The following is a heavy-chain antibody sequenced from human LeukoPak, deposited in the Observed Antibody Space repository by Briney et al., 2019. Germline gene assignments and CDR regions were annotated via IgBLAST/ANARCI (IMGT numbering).Heavy chain of an antibody. D-gene: IGHD5-12*01. CDR2: IGSSGITV. J-gene: IGHJ4*02. CDR1: GFTFSSYE. Sequence: PGGSLRLSCAASGFTFSSYEMNWVRQAPGKGLEWVSYIGSSGITVYYTDSVKGRFTISRDNAKDSLYLQMNSLRADDTAVYYCARRSSGYGDYWGRGALVTVSS. CDR3: ARRSSGYGDY. V-gene: IGHV3-48*03.